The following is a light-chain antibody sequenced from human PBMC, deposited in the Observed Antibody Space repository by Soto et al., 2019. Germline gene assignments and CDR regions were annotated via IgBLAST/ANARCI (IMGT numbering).Light chain of an antibody. CDR3: QQYYNWPPIT. CDR2: DAS. Sequence: EIVLTQSPATLSLSPGERATLSCRASQSVSSYLAWYQQKPGQAPRLLIYDASNRATGIPARFSGSGSGTDFTLTISRLEPEDFAIYYCQQYYNWPPITFGQGTRLEIK. J-gene: IGKJ5*01. CDR1: QSVSSY. V-gene: IGKV3-11*01.